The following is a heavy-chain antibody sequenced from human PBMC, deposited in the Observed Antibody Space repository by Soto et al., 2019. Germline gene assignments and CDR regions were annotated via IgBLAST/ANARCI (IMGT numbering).Heavy chain of an antibody. CDR3: ARPLATTVTTHGMDV. Sequence: QVQLLDSGGGVVPTGRSLRLSCAASGFTFSSYGMHWVRQAPRKGLEWVAVIWYDGSNKYYADSVKVRFTISRDNSKNTLNLQMTSLRPEVTAVYYCARPLATTVTTHGMDVWGQGTTVTVSS. CDR2: IWYDGSNK. V-gene: IGHV3-33*01. J-gene: IGHJ6*01. CDR1: GFTFSSYG. D-gene: IGHD4-17*01.